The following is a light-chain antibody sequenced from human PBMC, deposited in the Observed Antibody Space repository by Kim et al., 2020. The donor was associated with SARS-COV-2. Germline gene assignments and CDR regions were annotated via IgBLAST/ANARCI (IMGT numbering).Light chain of an antibody. CDR2: KVS. V-gene: IGKV2-30*01. CDR3: MYGTHWPPSFT. J-gene: IGKJ4*01. CDR1: QSLVFSDGKTY. Sequence: DVIMTQSPLSLPVTLGQPASISCRSSQSLVFSDGKTYLNWFHHRPGQSPRRLIYKVSNRDSGVPDRFSGSGSGTDFTLKISRVEAEDVGVYNCMYGTHWPPSFTFGGGTKVDIK.